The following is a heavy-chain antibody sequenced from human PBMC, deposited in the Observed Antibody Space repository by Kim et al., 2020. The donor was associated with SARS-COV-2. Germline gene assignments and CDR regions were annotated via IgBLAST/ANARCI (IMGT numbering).Heavy chain of an antibody. D-gene: IGHD3-3*01. V-gene: IGHV1-2*02. J-gene: IGHJ6*02. CDR2: INPNSGGT. Sequence: ASVKVSCKASGYTFTGYYMHWVRQAPGQGLEWMGWINPNSGGTNYAQKFQGRVTMTRDTSISTAYMELSRLRSDDTAVYYCARELIRFLEWPGDGPGYYYGMDVWGQGTTVTVS. CDR3: ARELIRFLEWPGDGPGYYYGMDV. CDR1: GYTFTGYY.